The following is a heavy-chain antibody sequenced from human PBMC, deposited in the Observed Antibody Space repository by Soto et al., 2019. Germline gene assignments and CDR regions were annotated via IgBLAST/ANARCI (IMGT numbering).Heavy chain of an antibody. CDR1: GFTFSSYA. CDR3: AVRKTGSYFDY. CDR2: IGASGAGT. J-gene: IGHJ4*02. V-gene: IGHV3-23*01. D-gene: IGHD1-26*01. Sequence: GSLLLPCSASGFTFSSYAMSWVRQAPGKGLEWVSSIGASGAGTYYADCVKGRFIISRDNSKNILHLQMNSLRAEDTAVYYCAVRKTGSYFDYWGQGTLVTVYS.